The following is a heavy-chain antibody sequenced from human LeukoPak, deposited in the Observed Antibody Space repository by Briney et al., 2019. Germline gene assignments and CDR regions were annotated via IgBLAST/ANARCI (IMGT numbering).Heavy chain of an antibody. CDR2: ISAYNGNT. V-gene: IGHV1-18*01. D-gene: IGHD3-22*01. CDR3: ARDSSGYYYAQTFDY. J-gene: IGHJ4*02. CDR1: GYTFTGYG. Sequence: ASVKVSCKASGYTFTGYGISWVRQAPGQGLEWMGWISAYNGNTNYAQKLQGRVTMTTDTSTSTAYMELRSLRSDDTAVYYCARDSSGYYYAQTFDYWGQGTLVTVSS.